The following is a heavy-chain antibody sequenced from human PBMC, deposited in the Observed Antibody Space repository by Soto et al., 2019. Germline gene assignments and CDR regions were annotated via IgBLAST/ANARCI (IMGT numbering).Heavy chain of an antibody. CDR3: AAGADTVTAGYYGMDV. CDR1: GFTFTSSA. CDR2: IVVGSGNT. Sequence: ASVKVSFKASGFTFTSSAVQWVRQARGQRLEWIGWIVVGSGNTNYAQKFQERVTITRDMSTSTAYMELSSLRSEDTAVYYCAAGADTVTAGYYGMDVWGQGTTVTVSS. V-gene: IGHV1-58*01. J-gene: IGHJ6*02. D-gene: IGHD4-17*01.